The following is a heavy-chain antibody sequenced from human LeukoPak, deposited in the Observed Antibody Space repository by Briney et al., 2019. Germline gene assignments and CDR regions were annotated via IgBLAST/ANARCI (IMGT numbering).Heavy chain of an antibody. CDR3: ARDGSSMGNFYYYAFDV. J-gene: IGHJ6*02. Sequence: GGSLRLSCAASGFSFSSYSMNWVRQAPGKGLEWISYISTSETIYYADSVKGRFTISRDTAQSSLYLQINSLRVEDTAVYYCARDGSSMGNFYYYAFDVWGQGTTVTVSS. V-gene: IGHV3-48*01. CDR2: ISTSETI. D-gene: IGHD2-15*01. CDR1: GFSFSSYS.